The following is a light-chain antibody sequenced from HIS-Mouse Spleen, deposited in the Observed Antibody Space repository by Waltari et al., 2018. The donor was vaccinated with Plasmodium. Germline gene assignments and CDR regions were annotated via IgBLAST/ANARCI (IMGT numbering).Light chain of an antibody. J-gene: IGLJ1*01. V-gene: IGLV2-11*01. CDR1: SLDLGGYTS. Sequence: QSALTQPRSVSGSPGQSVTILCTGTSLDLGGYTSVHWYQQHPGKAPKLMSYDVSKRPSGVPDRFSGSKSGNTASLTISGLQAEDEADYYCCSYAGSYTYVFGTGTKVTVL. CDR3: CSYAGSYTYV. CDR2: DVS.